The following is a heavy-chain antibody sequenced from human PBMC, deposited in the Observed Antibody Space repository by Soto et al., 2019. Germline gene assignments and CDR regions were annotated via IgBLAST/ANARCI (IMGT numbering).Heavy chain of an antibody. CDR2: INPNSGGT. J-gene: IGHJ6*02. V-gene: IGHV1-2*04. Sequence: ASVKVSCKASGYTFTGYYMHWVRQAPGQGLEWMGWINPNSGGTNYAQKFQGWVTMTRDTSISTAYMELSRLRSDDTAVYYCAIDLGIAVAGTQAHYYYYGMDVWGQGTTVAVSS. CDR1: GYTFTGYY. D-gene: IGHD6-19*01. CDR3: AIDLGIAVAGTQAHYYYYGMDV.